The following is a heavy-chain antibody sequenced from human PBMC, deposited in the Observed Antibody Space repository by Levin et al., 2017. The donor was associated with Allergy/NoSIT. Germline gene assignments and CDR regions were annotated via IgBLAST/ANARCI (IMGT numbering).Heavy chain of an antibody. CDR2: IDPSDSYT. V-gene: IGHV5-10-1*01. CDR3: ARHYSGSPNPEDNYFDY. CDR1: GYSFTSYW. D-gene: IGHD1-26*01. J-gene: IGHJ4*02. Sequence: GESLKISCKGSGYSFTSYWISWVRQMPGKGLEWMGRIDPSDSYTNYSPSFQGHVTISADKSISTAYLQWSSLKASDTAMYYCARHYSGSPNPEDNYFDYWGQGTLVTVSS.